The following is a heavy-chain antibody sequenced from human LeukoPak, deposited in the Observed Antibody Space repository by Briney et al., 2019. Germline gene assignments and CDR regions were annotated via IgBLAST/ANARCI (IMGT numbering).Heavy chain of an antibody. J-gene: IGHJ3*01. CDR1: GFTFSDYA. Sequence: GGSLRLSCTTSGFTFSDYAMHWVRQAPGKGLEWVALISTDSINKYYAESVAGRFAVSRDDSSSTLFLHLDTLRTDDTAVYYCARRPRGYALDVWGQGTMVIVSS. CDR2: ISTDSINK. CDR3: ARRPRGYALDV. V-gene: IGHV3-30*09. D-gene: IGHD2-15*01.